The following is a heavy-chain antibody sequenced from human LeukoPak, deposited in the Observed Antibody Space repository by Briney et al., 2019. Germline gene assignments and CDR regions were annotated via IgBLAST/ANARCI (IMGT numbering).Heavy chain of an antibody. CDR3: ARVAAIVGALDY. Sequence: PGGSLRLSCAASGYTFSSYSMNWVRQAPGKGLEWVSSISSSSSYIYYADSVKGRFTISRDNAKNSLYLQMNSLRAEDTAVYYCARVAAIVGALDYWGQGTLVTVSS. J-gene: IGHJ4*02. D-gene: IGHD1-26*01. CDR2: ISSSSSYI. CDR1: GYTFSSYS. V-gene: IGHV3-21*01.